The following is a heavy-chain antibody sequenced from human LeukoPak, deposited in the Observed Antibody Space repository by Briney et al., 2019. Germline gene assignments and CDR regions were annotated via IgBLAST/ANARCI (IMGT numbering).Heavy chain of an antibody. V-gene: IGHV4-39*02. J-gene: IGHJ5*02. Sequence: SETLSLTCTVSGGSITSSGYYWGWIRQPPGKGLEWIGNVFYGGTSYYSPSLKSRVTISVDTSNNHFSLKLTAVTAADTAVYYCARNSAVATSRSWFDPWGQGTLVTVSS. CDR2: VFYGGTS. CDR3: ARNSAVATSRSWFDP. D-gene: IGHD6-19*01. CDR1: GGSITSSGYY.